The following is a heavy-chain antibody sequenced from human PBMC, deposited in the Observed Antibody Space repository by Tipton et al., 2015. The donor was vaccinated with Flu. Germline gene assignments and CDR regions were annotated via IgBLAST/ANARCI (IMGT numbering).Heavy chain of an antibody. J-gene: IGHJ4*02. CDR3: ARGLGKLHCTGDSCYRPRSHFDS. CDR1: GGTFSGYF. CDR2: INYSGST. Sequence: TLSLTCAVNGGTFSGYFWSWMSQPPGKGLEWIGEINYSGSTNYNTSLKSRVTISSDTSKNQFSLKLDSVTAADRAVYFCARGLGKLHCTGDSCYRPRSHFDSWGQGTLVTVSS. D-gene: IGHD2-15*01. V-gene: IGHV4-34*01.